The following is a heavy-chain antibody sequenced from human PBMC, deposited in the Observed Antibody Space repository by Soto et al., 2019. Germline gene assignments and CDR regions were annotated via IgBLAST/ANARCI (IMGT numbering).Heavy chain of an antibody. V-gene: IGHV4-39*01. CDR2: IYYSGST. CDR3: ARHKNDYIWGSYRKFSAGYFDC. Sequence: QLQLQESGPGLVKPSETLSLTCTVSGGSISSSSYYWGWIRQPPGKGLEWIGSIYYSGSTYYNPSLKSRVTISVDTSRNQFSLKLSSGTAADTAVYYCARHKNDYIWGSYRKFSAGYFDCWGQGTLVTVSS. J-gene: IGHJ4*02. CDR1: GGSISSSSYY. D-gene: IGHD3-16*02.